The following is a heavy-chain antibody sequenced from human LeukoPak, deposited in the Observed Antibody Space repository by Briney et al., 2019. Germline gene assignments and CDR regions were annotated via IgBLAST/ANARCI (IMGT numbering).Heavy chain of an antibody. CDR1: GGSLSSNNW. CDR3: ARAEPRGSVWYPY. J-gene: IGHJ4*02. D-gene: IGHD6-13*01. Sequence: SETLSLTCAVSGGSLSSNNWWSWVRQPPGKGLEWIGEIFHSGSTNYNPPLKSRVTISVDKSKNQFSLKLNSVTAADTAVYYCARAEPRGSVWYPYWGQGTLVTVSS. CDR2: IFHSGST. V-gene: IGHV4-4*02.